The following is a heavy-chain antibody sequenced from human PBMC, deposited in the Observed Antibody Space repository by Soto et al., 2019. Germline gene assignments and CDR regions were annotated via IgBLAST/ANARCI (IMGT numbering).Heavy chain of an antibody. J-gene: IGHJ4*02. Sequence: EVQLLESGGGLVQPGGSLRLSCAASGFTFSSYAMSWVRQAPGKGLEWVSAISNSGGSTYYADSVKGRFTISRDNSKNTLYLQMNSLRAEDTAVYYCARTGSSSWLYYFDYWGQGSLVTVSS. CDR3: ARTGSSSWLYYFDY. CDR2: ISNSGGST. V-gene: IGHV3-23*01. D-gene: IGHD6-13*01. CDR1: GFTFSSYA.